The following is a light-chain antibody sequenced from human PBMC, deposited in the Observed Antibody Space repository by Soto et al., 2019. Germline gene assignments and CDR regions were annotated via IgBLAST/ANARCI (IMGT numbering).Light chain of an antibody. CDR1: QTISSF. V-gene: IGKV1-39*01. J-gene: IGKJ2*01. CDR3: QQSSSTPDT. CDR2: AAS. Sequence: DIQMTQSPSSLSASVGDRVTITCRASQTISSFLNWYQQKPGKAPKLLIYAASSLQSGVPSRFSGSGSGPDFTLTISSLQPEDFATYYCQQSSSTPDTFGQGNNREIK.